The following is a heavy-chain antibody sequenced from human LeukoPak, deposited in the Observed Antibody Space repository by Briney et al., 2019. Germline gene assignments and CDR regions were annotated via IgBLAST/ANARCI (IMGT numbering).Heavy chain of an antibody. CDR1: GGSFSGYY. CDR2: IYYSGST. CDR3: AREVVAAPGTVDY. Sequence: PSETLSLTCAVYGGSFSGYYWSWIRQPPGKGLEWIGSIYYSGSTNYNPSLKSRVTISVDTSKNQFSLKLTSVTAADTAVYYCAREVVAAPGTVDYWGQGTLVTVSS. J-gene: IGHJ4*02. V-gene: IGHV4-59*01. D-gene: IGHD6-13*01.